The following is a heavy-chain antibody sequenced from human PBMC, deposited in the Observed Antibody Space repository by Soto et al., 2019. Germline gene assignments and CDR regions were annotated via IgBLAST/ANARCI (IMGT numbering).Heavy chain of an antibody. D-gene: IGHD3-3*02. CDR2: INPSGGGT. CDR3: ARDKPFSAGY. Sequence: QVQLVQSGTEVKKPGASVKVSCKASGYTFLDFYIHCVRQAPGQGLEWMGFINPSGGGTTYAQKFQGRLTMTRDTSTSTVYMELISLRSEDTAIYYCARDKPFSAGYWGQGTLVT. CDR1: GYTFLDFY. V-gene: IGHV1-46*01. J-gene: IGHJ4*02.